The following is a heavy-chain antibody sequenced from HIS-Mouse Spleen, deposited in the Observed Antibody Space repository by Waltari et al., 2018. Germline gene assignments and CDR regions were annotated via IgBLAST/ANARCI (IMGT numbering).Heavy chain of an antibody. CDR3: ARGRYGDLPFDY. V-gene: IGHV4-39*07. D-gene: IGHD4-17*01. CDR2: IYYSGST. Sequence: QLQLQESGPGLVKPSETLSLTCTVSGGSISSSSYYWGWIRQPPGKGLEWIGSIYYSGSTYYNPSLKSRVTISVDTPKTQFSLKLSSVTAADTAVYYCARGRYGDLPFDYWGQGTLVTVSS. CDR1: GGSISSSSYY. J-gene: IGHJ4*02.